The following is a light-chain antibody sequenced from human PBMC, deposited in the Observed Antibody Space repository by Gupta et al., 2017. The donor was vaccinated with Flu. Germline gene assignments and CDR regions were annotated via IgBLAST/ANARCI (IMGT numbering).Light chain of an antibody. CDR1: QSVGAD. J-gene: IGKJ4*01. Sequence: ARLSVSPGQRATLSCRTSQSVGADLAWYQQKPGQAPRLLIYGASTRASGFPDRFRGSGSGTEFILTITSLQSEDSGVYYCQQYSHWPPLTFGGGTKVEI. CDR2: GAS. CDR3: QQYSHWPPLT. V-gene: IGKV3-15*01.